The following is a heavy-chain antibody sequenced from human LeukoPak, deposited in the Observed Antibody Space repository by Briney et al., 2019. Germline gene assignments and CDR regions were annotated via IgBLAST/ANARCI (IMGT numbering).Heavy chain of an antibody. Sequence: ASVKVSCKASGYTFTSYYMHWVRQAPGQGLEWMGIINPSGGSTSYAQKFQGRVTMTRDTSTSTVYMELSSLRSEDTAVYYCARGGLAYCGGDCYSSDYWGQGTLVTVSS. J-gene: IGHJ4*02. CDR2: INPSGGST. CDR1: GYTFTSYY. CDR3: ARGGLAYCGGDCYSSDY. D-gene: IGHD2-21*02. V-gene: IGHV1-46*01.